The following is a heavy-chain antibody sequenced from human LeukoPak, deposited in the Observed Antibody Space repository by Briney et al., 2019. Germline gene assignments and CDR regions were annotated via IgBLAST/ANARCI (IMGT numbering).Heavy chain of an antibody. D-gene: IGHD6-13*01. CDR1: GGSISSSSYY. CDR3: ARVDRPYSSSWYFDY. CDR2: IYYSGST. V-gene: IGHV4-61*01. J-gene: IGHJ4*02. Sequence: SETLSLTCTVSGGSISSSSYYWSWIRQPPGKGLEWIGYIYYSGSTNYNPSLKSRVTISVDTSKNQFSLKLSSVTAADTAVYYCARVDRPYSSSWYFDYWGQGTLVTVPS.